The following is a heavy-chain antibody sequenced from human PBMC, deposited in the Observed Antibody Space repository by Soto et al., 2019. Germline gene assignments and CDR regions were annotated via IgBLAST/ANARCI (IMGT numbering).Heavy chain of an antibody. Sequence: APLRASCQASGDTFNNYGITWVQQAPGEGLEWLGWISGHNHHTNYAQKVQGRVTMTTDTATSTADMELGGLRSDDTAVLYCGRSRAATVTSGLGAWGQGTLVTV. CDR3: GRSRAATVTSGLGA. V-gene: IGHV1-18*01. D-gene: IGHD6-25*01. J-gene: IGHJ4*02. CDR1: GDTFNNYG. CDR2: ISGHNHHT.